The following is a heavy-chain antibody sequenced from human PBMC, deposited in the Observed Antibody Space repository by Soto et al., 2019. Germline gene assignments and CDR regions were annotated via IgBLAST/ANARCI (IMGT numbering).Heavy chain of an antibody. CDR2: ISYDGSNK. CDR1: GFTFSSYG. D-gene: IGHD1-7*01. Sequence: GGSLRLSCAASGFTFSSYGMHWVRQAPGKGLEWVAVISYDGSNKYYADSVKGRFTISRDNSKNTLYLQMNSLRAEDTAVYYCARDLLELLWDYYYYMDVWGKGSTVTVSS. CDR3: ARDLLELLWDYYYYMDV. V-gene: IGHV3-30*03. J-gene: IGHJ6*03.